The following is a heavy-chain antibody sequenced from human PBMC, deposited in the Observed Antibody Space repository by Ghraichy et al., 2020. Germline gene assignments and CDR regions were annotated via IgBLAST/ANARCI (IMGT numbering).Heavy chain of an antibody. Sequence: ASVKVSCKASGYTFTGYYMHWVRQAPGQGLEWMGWINPNSGGTNYAQKFQGRVTMTRDTSISTAYMELSRLRSDDTAVYYCARGPWFGESHFDYWGQGTLVTVSS. CDR1: GYTFTGYY. J-gene: IGHJ4*02. D-gene: IGHD3-10*01. CDR3: ARGPWFGESHFDY. V-gene: IGHV1-2*02. CDR2: INPNSGGT.